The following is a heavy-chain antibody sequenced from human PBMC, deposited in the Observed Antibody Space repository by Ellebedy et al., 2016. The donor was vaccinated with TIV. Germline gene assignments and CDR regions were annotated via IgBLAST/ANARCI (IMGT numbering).Heavy chain of an antibody. Sequence: PGGSLRLSCAASGFSLNINYMSWVRQAPGKGLEWVGHIKSRANGGTADYAAPVQGRFTISRDDSKDTLYLQMNNLKSEDTGVYYCTTNPGVWGDFWGQGTQVTVSS. D-gene: IGHD3-16*01. CDR2: IKSRANGGTA. V-gene: IGHV3-15*01. CDR1: GFSLNINY. J-gene: IGHJ4*02. CDR3: TTNPGVWGDF.